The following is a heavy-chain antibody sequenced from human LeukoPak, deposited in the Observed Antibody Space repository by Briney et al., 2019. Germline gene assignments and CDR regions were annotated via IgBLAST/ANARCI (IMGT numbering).Heavy chain of an antibody. J-gene: IGHJ4*02. CDR1: GFPFSGYS. V-gene: IGHV3-53*01. CDR3: ARRMSTSWASDY. CDR2: IYSGGGT. D-gene: IGHD6-13*01. Sequence: GGSLRLSCAASGFPFSGYSMNWFRQAPGKGLEWVSVIYSGGGTYYAESVKGRFTISRDQSKNTLFLQMSSLKAEDTAVYYCARRMSTSWASDYWGQGTLVTVSS.